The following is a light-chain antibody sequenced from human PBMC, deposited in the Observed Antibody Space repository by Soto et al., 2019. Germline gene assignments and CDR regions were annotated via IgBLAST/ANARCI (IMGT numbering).Light chain of an antibody. CDR1: NIGSKN. V-gene: IGLV3-21*04. CDR3: QVWDSNSEV. Sequence: SYELTQPPSVSVAPGKTARITCGGKNIGSKNVHWYQQKPGQAPVVVISYDSDRPSGIPERFSGSNSGNTATLTISRVEAGDEADYYCQVWDSNSEVFGGGTQLTVL. CDR2: YDS. J-gene: IGLJ2*01.